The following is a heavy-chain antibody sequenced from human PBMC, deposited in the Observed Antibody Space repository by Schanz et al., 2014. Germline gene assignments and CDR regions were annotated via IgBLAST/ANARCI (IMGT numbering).Heavy chain of an antibody. CDR3: AREPLSGYNWFDP. J-gene: IGHJ5*02. D-gene: IGHD6-25*01. CDR1: GGSISSGTYY. CDR2: IYTSGST. V-gene: IGHV4-61*02. Sequence: QVQLQESGPGLVKPSQTLSLTCIVSGGSISSGTYYWSWLRQPAGKGLEWIGRIYTSGSTNYNPSLKSRVPISRDTSKNQFSLKLSSVTAADTAVYYCAREPLSGYNWFDPWGQGSLVTVSS.